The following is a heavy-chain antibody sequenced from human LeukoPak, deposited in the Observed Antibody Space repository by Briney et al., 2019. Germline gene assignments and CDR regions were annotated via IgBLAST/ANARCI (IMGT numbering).Heavy chain of an antibody. Sequence: ASVKVSCKASGYTFTGYYLHWVRQAPGQGLEWMGWINPNSGGTNYAQKFQGRVTMTRDTSISTAYMELSRLRSDDAAVYYCARLGYCSSTSCSSWGQGTLVTVSS. J-gene: IGHJ4*02. CDR2: INPNSGGT. D-gene: IGHD2-2*01. CDR3: ARLGYCSSTSCSS. V-gene: IGHV1-2*02. CDR1: GYTFTGYY.